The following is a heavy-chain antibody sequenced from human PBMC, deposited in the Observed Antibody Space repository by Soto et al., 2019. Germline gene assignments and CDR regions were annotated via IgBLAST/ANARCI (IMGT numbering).Heavy chain of an antibody. CDR2: ISNNGAHT. J-gene: IGHJ6*03. CDR1: GFTFSNYE. Sequence: EAQLVESGGGLVQPGGSLRLSCAASGFTFSNYEMHRVCQAPGKGLAYVSGISNNGAHTDYAKSVKGRFTIPRDNSENTLYIQMGSLRAEDMALYYCARRGYGSRWPNVYLDVWGKGTTVTVSS. D-gene: IGHD6-13*01. CDR3: ARRGYGSRWPNVYLDV. V-gene: IGHV3-64*01.